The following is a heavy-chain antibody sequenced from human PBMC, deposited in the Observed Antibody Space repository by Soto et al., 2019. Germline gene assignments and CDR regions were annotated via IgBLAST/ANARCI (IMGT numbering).Heavy chain of an antibody. Sequence: GGSLRLSCAASGFTFSSYAMSWVRQAPGKGLEWVSAISGSGGSTYYADSVKGRFTISRDNSKNTLYLQMNSLRAEDTAVYDCAKDRGIYYDLWSGYYAFDIWGQGTMVTVSS. CDR1: GFTFSSYA. CDR3: AKDRGIYYDLWSGYYAFDI. V-gene: IGHV3-23*01. CDR2: ISGSGGST. D-gene: IGHD3-3*01. J-gene: IGHJ3*02.